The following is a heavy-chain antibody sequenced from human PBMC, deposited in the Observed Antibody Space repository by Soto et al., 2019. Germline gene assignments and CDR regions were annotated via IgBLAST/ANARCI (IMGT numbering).Heavy chain of an antibody. CDR1: GFTFSSYA. D-gene: IGHD3-3*01. CDR2: ISVSGGRT. J-gene: IGHJ6*02. Sequence: GGSLRLSCAASGFTFSSYAMTWVCQAPGKGLEWVSAISVSGGRTYYADPVKDRFTISRDNPNNTLYVQMNSLGDDDTALYYFAKDKGNDFWSGFSGPYYGMDVWGQGTTVTV. CDR3: AKDKGNDFWSGFSGPYYGMDV. V-gene: IGHV3-23*01.